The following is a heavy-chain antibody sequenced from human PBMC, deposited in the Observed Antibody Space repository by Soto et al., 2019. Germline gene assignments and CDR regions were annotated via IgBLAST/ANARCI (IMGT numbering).Heavy chain of an antibody. V-gene: IGHV1-2*02. J-gene: IGHJ4*02. CDR2: INPNSGGT. CDR3: ASAAVTGTAGLDF. Sequence: ASVPVSCKDSGYTFRGFYMHWVRQAPGQGLEWMGWINPNSGGTKSAEKFQGRVTMTRDTSISTAYMELSRLTSDDTAVCYCASAAVTGTAGLDFWGQGTQVTSPQ. CDR1: GYTFRGFY. D-gene: IGHD6-19*01.